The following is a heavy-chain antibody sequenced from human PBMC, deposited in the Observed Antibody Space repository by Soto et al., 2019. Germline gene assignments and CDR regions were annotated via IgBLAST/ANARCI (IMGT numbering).Heavy chain of an antibody. CDR1: GGTFSSYT. CDR2: IIPILGIA. V-gene: IGHV1-69*02. D-gene: IGHD2-2*01. J-gene: IGHJ6*02. Sequence: ASVKVSCKASGGTFSSYTISWVRQAPGQGLEWMGRIIPILGIANYAQKFQGRVTITADKSTSTAYMELSSLRSEDTAVYYCARGYCSSTSCSLPYYYYGMDVWGQGTTVTVSS. CDR3: ARGYCSSTSCSLPYYYYGMDV.